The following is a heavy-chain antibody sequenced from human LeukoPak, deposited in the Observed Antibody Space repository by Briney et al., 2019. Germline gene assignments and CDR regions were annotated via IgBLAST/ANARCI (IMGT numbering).Heavy chain of an antibody. J-gene: IGHJ3*02. CDR1: GGSISSSSYY. CDR2: IYYSGST. Sequence: SETLSLTCTVSGGSISSSSYYWGWIRQPPGKGLEWIGSIYYSGSTYYNPSLKSRVTISVDRSKNQFSLKLSSVTAADTAVYFCARENSGSDPQAFDIWGQGTMVTVSS. CDR3: ARENSGSDPQAFDI. V-gene: IGHV4-39*07. D-gene: IGHD1-26*01.